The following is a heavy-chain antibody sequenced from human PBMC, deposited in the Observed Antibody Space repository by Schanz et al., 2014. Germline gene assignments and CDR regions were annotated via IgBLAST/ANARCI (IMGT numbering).Heavy chain of an antibody. J-gene: IGHJ2*01. CDR2: ISSSSSYI. V-gene: IGHV3-21*01. CDR3: ARVVRLAYCGGDCYSGGYFDL. D-gene: IGHD2-21*01. CDR1: GFIFTSYS. Sequence: EVQLVESGGGLVKSGGSLRLSCATSGFIFTSYSMHWVRQAPGKGLEWVSSISSSSSYIYYADSVKGRFTISRDNAKNSLYLQMNSLRAEDTAVYYCARVVRLAYCGGDCYSGGYFDLWGRGTLVTVSS.